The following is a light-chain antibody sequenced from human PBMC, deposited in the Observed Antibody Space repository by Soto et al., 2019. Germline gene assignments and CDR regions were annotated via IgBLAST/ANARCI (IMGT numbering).Light chain of an antibody. CDR3: RQYGRSLGCA. CDR2: GAS. Sequence: EIVLTQSPGTLSLSPGERATLSCRASQSVSISFLAWFQQKPGQAPRILMYGASNRATGVPDRCSGSGSGTDFTLTISRLVPEDFAVYYCRQYGRSLGCAFGGGTKVDIK. V-gene: IGKV3-20*01. CDR1: QSVSISF. J-gene: IGKJ4*01.